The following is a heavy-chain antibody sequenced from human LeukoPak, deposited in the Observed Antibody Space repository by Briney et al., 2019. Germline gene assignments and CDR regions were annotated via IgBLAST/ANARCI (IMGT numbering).Heavy chain of an antibody. CDR3: ARDQGGSGWPDYYFDY. Sequence: GGSLRLSCAASGFTFSSYGMHWVRQAPGKGLEWVAVIWYDGSNKYYVDSVKGRFTISRDNSRNTLYLQMNSLRAEDTAVYYCARDQGGSGWPDYYFDYWGQGTLVTVSS. CDR1: GFTFSSYG. V-gene: IGHV3-33*01. CDR2: IWYDGSNK. J-gene: IGHJ4*02. D-gene: IGHD6-19*01.